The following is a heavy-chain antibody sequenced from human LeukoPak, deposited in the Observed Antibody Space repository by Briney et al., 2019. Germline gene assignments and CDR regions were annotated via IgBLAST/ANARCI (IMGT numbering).Heavy chain of an antibody. J-gene: IGHJ3*02. CDR2: ISGSGGST. CDR3: ARDRSRPITHLPANPNHDAFDI. V-gene: IGHV3-23*01. D-gene: IGHD5-24*01. CDR1: GFTFSSYA. Sequence: GGSLRLSCAASGFTFSSYAMSWVRQAPGKGLEWVSAISGSGGSTYYADSVKGRFTISRDNAKNSLYLQMNSLRAEDTAVYYCARDRSRPITHLPANPNHDAFDIWGQGTMVTVSS.